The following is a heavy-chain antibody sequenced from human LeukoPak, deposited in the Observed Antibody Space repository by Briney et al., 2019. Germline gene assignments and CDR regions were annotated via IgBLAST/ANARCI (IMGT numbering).Heavy chain of an antibody. Sequence: GASVKVSCKASGYTFTSYGISWVRQAPGQGLEWMGWISAYNGNTNYAQKLQGRVTMTTDTSTSTAYMELRSLRSDDTAVYYCARDQGWNYVLAYYYYYYGMDVWGQGTTVTVSS. D-gene: IGHD1-7*01. V-gene: IGHV1-18*01. CDR2: ISAYNGNT. CDR3: ARDQGWNYVLAYYYYYYGMDV. CDR1: GYTFTSYG. J-gene: IGHJ6*02.